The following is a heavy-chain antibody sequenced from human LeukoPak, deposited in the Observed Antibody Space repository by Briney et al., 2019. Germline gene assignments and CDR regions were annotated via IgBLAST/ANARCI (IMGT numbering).Heavy chain of an antibody. Sequence: GGSLRLSCAASGFTVSSNFLSWVRQAPGKGLEWVSVIYSGGSTYYTDSVKGRFTISRDISKNTLYLQMNSLRAEDTAVYYCATARGYSSEYKWGQGTLVTVSS. J-gene: IGHJ4*02. D-gene: IGHD6-19*01. CDR2: IYSGGST. V-gene: IGHV3-66*01. CDR3: ATARGYSSEYK. CDR1: GFTVSSNF.